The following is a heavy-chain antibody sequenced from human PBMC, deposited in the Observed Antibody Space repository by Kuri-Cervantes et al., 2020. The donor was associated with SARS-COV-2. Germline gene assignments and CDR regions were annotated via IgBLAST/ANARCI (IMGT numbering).Heavy chain of an antibody. D-gene: IGHD1-20*01. CDR2: IYHSGST. J-gene: IGHJ4*02. Sequence: SETLSLTCTVSGYSISGGYYWGWIRQPPGKGLEWIGSIYHSGSTYYNPSLKSRVTISVDTSKNQFSLKLSSVTAADTAVYYCASRSASLTELYYFDYWGQGTLVTDSS. V-gene: IGHV4-38-2*02. CDR3: ASRSASLTELYYFDY. CDR1: GYSISGGYY.